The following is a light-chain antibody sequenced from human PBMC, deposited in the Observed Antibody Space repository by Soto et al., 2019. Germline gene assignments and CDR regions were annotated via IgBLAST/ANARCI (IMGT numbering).Light chain of an antibody. CDR2: DVS. Sequence: QSVLTQPASVSGSPGQSITISCTGTSSDVGGYNYVPWYQQHPGKAPKFMIYDVSNRPSGVSNRFSGSKSGNTASLTISGLQAEDEADYYCCSYTTSNTRQIVFGTGTKVPS. V-gene: IGLV2-14*01. CDR1: SSDVGGYNY. CDR3: CSYTTSNTRQIV. J-gene: IGLJ1*01.